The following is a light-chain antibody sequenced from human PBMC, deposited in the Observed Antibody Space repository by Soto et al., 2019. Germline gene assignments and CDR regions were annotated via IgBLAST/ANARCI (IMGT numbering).Light chain of an antibody. CDR1: QSVISY. CDR3: QQRSHWPPM. CDR2: DAS. V-gene: IGKV3-11*01. J-gene: IGKJ1*01. Sequence: EIVLTQSPATLSLSPGERATLSCSASQSVISYLAWYQQKPGQAPRLLIYDASNRASGIPARFSGSGSGTDFTLTISCLVPEDFAVYYCQQRSHWPPMFGQGTKVEIK.